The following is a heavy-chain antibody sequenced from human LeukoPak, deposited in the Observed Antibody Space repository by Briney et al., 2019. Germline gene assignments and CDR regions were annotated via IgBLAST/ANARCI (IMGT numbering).Heavy chain of an antibody. CDR1: GGSFSSEA. CDR2: IIPIFGTA. D-gene: IGHD1-26*01. V-gene: IGHV1-69*05. CDR3: ARVEVGATTSFDY. Sequence: GSSVKVSCKAFGGSFSSEAISWVRQAPGQGLEWMGGIIPIFGTANYAQKFQGRVTMTRDTSTSTVYMELSSLRSEDTAVYYCARVEVGATTSFDYWGQGTLVTVSS. J-gene: IGHJ4*02.